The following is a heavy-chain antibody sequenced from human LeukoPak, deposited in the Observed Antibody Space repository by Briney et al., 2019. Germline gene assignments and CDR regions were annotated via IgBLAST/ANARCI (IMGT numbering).Heavy chain of an antibody. CDR3: ARGAFHHSNYGNWFDP. D-gene: IGHD4-11*01. V-gene: IGHV4-34*01. J-gene: IGHJ5*02. CDR2: INHSGST. Sequence: SETLSLTCAAYGGSFSGYYWSWIRQPPGKGLEWIGEINHSGSTNYNPSLKSGVTISVDTSKNQFSLKLSSVTAADTAVYYCARGAFHHSNYGNWFDPWGQGTLVTVSS. CDR1: GGSFSGYY.